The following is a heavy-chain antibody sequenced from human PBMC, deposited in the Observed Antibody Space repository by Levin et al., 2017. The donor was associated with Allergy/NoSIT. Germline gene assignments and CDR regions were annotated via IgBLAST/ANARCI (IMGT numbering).Heavy chain of an antibody. CDR2: INPSNGDT. J-gene: IGHJ2*01. V-gene: IGHV1-18*01. CDR3: ARDTYLDL. Sequence: ASVKVSCKSSGYTFTRNGIDWMRQAPGQGLEWMGWINPSNGDTKYAQKFQGRVTLTTDTSTSTASMELRTLTSDDTAVYYCARDTYLDLWGRGTLVTVSS. CDR1: GYTFTRNG.